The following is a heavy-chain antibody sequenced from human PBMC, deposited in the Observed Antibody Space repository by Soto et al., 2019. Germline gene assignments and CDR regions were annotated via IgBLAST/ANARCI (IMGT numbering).Heavy chain of an antibody. CDR2: ISSSSSTI. D-gene: IGHD2-2*01. Sequence: EVQLVESGGGLVQPGGSLRLSCAASGFNFSNYNMNWVRQAPGKGLEWLSYISSSSSTIYYADSVKGRFTISRDNAKNSLYMQMNSLTANDTAVYYCATLWGSGSTTWHSADYWGQGTLVTVSS. J-gene: IGHJ4*02. V-gene: IGHV3-48*01. CDR3: ATLWGSGSTTWHSADY. CDR1: GFNFSNYN.